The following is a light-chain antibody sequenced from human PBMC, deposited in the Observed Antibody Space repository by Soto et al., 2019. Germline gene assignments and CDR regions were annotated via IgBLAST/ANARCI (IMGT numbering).Light chain of an antibody. J-gene: IGKJ5*01. CDR3: QQYKSWPPIT. V-gene: IGKV3-15*01. CDR1: QSVISR. Sequence: EIVLTQSPGTLSLSPGEIATLSFSASQSVISRRLAWYQQKPGQAPRLLLYGASTRATCVPPRFSGGGSGTEFTLTISSLQSEDSAIYYCQQYKSWPPITFGQGTRLEIK. CDR2: GAS.